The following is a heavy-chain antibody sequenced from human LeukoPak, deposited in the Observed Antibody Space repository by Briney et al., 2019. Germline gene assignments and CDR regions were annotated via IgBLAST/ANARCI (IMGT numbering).Heavy chain of an antibody. Sequence: GGSLRLSCAASGFTFSSYAMSWVRQAPGKGLEWVGRIRSKANSYATAYAASVKGRFTISRDDSKNTAYLQMNSLKTEDTAVYYCTRDGGHYSSRLDYWGQGTLVTVSS. J-gene: IGHJ4*02. CDR1: GFTFSSYA. V-gene: IGHV3-73*01. D-gene: IGHD4-11*01. CDR2: IRSKANSYAT. CDR3: TRDGGHYSSRLDY.